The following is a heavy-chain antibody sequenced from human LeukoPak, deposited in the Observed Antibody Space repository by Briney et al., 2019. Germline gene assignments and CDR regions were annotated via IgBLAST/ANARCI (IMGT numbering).Heavy chain of an antibody. Sequence: ETLSLTCTVSGGSISSGDYYWSWIRQPPGKGLEWIGEINHSGSTNYNPSLKSRVTISVDTSKNQFSLKLSSVTAADTAVYYCARAGMVRGVIINYWYFDLWGRGTLVTVSS. CDR2: INHSGST. CDR3: ARAGMVRGVIINYWYFDL. J-gene: IGHJ2*01. V-gene: IGHV4-39*07. D-gene: IGHD3-10*01. CDR1: GGSISSGDYY.